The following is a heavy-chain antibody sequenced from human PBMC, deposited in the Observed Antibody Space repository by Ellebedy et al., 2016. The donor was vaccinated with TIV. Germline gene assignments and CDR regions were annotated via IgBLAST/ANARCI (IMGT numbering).Heavy chain of an antibody. CDR1: GASIDSDCCY. V-gene: IGHV4-31*03. D-gene: IGHD4-17*01. CDR3: ARDANDYGIDAFEI. J-gene: IGHJ3*02. CDR2: IYYNGNT. Sequence: SETLSLTCTVSGASIDSDCCYWNWIRQHQGKGREWDGYIYYNGNTYYNPSIKSRLTISLDTSKTQFSLTLSSVTAADTAVYYCARDANDYGIDAFEIWGQGTMVTVSS.